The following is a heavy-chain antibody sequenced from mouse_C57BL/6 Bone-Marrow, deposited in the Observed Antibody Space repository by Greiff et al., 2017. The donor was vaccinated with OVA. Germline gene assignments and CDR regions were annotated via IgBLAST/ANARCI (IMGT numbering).Heavy chain of an antibody. CDR3: ARSRLLIYYVYYYAMDY. D-gene: IGHD2-1*01. Sequence: VQLKESGGDLVKPGGSLKLSCAASGFTFSSYGMSWVRQTPDKRLEWVATISSGGSYTYYPDSVKGRFTISRDNAKNTLYLQMSSLKSEDTAMYYCARSRLLIYYVYYYAMDYWGQGTSVTVSS. J-gene: IGHJ4*01. CDR2: ISSGGSYT. V-gene: IGHV5-6*01. CDR1: GFTFSSYG.